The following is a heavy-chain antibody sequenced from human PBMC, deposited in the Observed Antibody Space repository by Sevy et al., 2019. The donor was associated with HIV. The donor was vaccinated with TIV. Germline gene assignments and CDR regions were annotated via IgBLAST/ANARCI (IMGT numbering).Heavy chain of an antibody. D-gene: IGHD2-8*01. V-gene: IGHV3-23*01. J-gene: IGHJ4*02. Sequence: GGSLRLSCAASGFTFAKYSMSWVRQAPGKGLERVATFSFGCGRINYADSVKGRFTISRDDSKKTLFLQMNSLRAEDTATYFCAREGCTQPHDYWGQGTLVTVSS. CDR2: FSFGCGRI. CDR3: AREGCTQPHDY. CDR1: GFTFAKYS.